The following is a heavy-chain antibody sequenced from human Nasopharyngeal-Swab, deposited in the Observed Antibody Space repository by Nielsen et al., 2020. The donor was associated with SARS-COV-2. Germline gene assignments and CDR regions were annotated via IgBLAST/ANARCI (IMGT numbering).Heavy chain of an antibody. CDR3: AKTKVGGIAAAGYYYYYGMDV. CDR1: GFTFSSYG. D-gene: IGHD6-13*01. J-gene: IGHJ6*02. Sequence: GESLKISCAASGFTFSSYGMHWVRQAPGKGLEWVAVISYDGSNKYYADSVKGRFTISRDNSKNTLYLQMNSLGAEDTAVYYCAKTKVGGIAAAGYYYYYGMDVWGQGNTVTVSS. V-gene: IGHV3-30*18. CDR2: ISYDGSNK.